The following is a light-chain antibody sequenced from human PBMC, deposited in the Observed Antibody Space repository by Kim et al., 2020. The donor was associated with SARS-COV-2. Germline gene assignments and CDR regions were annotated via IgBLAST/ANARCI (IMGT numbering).Light chain of an antibody. Sequence: DIQMTQSPSTLSASTGDRITITCRASESISTWLAWYQQKPGKAPKLLIYKASSLQSGVPSRFSGSGSGTEFSLTVSSLQPDDFATYYCQQYNSYPCTFGQGTKVDIK. CDR1: ESISTW. V-gene: IGKV1-5*03. CDR3: QQYNSYPCT. J-gene: IGKJ1*01. CDR2: KAS.